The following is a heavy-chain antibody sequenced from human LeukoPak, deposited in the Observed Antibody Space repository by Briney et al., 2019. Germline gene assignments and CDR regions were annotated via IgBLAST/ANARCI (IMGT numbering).Heavy chain of an antibody. CDR1: GFTFSIYE. CDR2: ISSSGSTI. D-gene: IGHD5-12*01. Sequence: PGGALRLSCAASGFTFSIYEMNWVRQAPGKGLEWVSYISSSGSTIYYADSVKGRFTISRDNAKNSLYLQMNSLRAEDTAVYYCARNSGYRIHYYYYYMDVWGKGTTVTIAS. CDR3: ARNSGYRIHYYYYYMDV. J-gene: IGHJ6*03. V-gene: IGHV3-48*03.